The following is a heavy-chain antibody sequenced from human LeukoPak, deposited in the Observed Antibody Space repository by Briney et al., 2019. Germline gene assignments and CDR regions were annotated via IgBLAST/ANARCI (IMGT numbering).Heavy chain of an antibody. CDR3: ARVFPDYYDSSGYSYFDY. CDR1: GGSISSYY. Sequence: PSETLSLTCTVSGGSISSYYWSWIRQPPGKGLEWIGYIYYSGSTNYNPSLKSRVTISVDTSKNQFSLKLSSVTAADTAVYYCARVFPDYYDSSGYSYFDYWGQGTLVTVSS. CDR2: IYYSGST. V-gene: IGHV4-59*12. D-gene: IGHD3-22*01. J-gene: IGHJ4*02.